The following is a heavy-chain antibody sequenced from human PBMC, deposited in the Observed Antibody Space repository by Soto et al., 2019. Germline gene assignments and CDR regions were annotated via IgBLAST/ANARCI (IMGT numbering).Heavy chain of an antibody. CDR3: ASVTFGGVVLAH. CDR2: IYFNGNT. D-gene: IGHD3-16*01. CDR1: AASFSKYY. V-gene: IGHV4-59*01. J-gene: IGHJ4*02. Sequence: SETLSLTCTVSAASFSKYYWSWIRQPPGKGLEWIGYIYFNGNTNYNPSLKRRVTISIDTSKKQISLNLTSVTDADTAVYYCASVTFGGVVLAHWGQGTLVTAPQ.